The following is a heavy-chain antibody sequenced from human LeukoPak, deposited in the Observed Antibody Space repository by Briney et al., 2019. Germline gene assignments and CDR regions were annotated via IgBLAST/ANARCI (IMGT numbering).Heavy chain of an antibody. D-gene: IGHD3/OR15-3a*01. CDR3: ARQTGSGLFILP. J-gene: IGHJ4*02. CDR1: GDYIGRINYY. CDR2: MSYSGHT. V-gene: IGHV4-39*01. Sequence: SETLSLTCTISGDYIGRINYYWGWIRQPPGKGLEWIVSMSYSGHTYYNPSLKSQVSISIDTSKNQFSLRLTSVTAADTAVYYCARQTGSGLFILPGGQGTLVTVSS.